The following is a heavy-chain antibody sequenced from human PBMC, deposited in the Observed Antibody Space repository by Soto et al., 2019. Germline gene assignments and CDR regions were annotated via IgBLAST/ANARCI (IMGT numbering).Heavy chain of an antibody. D-gene: IGHD6-6*01. Sequence: GGSLRLSCAASGFTFSSYWMSWVRQAPGKGLEWVANIKQDGSEKYYVDSVKGRFTISRDNAKNSLYLQMNSLRAEDTAVYYCARGRSSSPVGYYYYYMDVWGKGTTVTVSS. CDR2: IKQDGSEK. CDR1: GFTFSSYW. CDR3: ARGRSSSPVGYYYYYMDV. J-gene: IGHJ6*03. V-gene: IGHV3-7*01.